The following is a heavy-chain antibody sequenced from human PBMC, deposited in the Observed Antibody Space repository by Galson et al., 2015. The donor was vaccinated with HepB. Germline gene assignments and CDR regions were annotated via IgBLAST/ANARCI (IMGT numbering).Heavy chain of an antibody. V-gene: IGHV3-23*01. CDR2: ITGKGDST. D-gene: IGHD5-18*01. CDR1: GFAFDSHA. Sequence: SLRLSCAASGFAFDSHAMSWVRQAPGRGLERISGITGKGDSTFYADSVKGRFTVSKDNSNNMLYLQMNSLRAEGAGLYFCAKGYGLFDSWGQGILVTVSS. J-gene: IGHJ5*01. CDR3: AKGYGLFDS.